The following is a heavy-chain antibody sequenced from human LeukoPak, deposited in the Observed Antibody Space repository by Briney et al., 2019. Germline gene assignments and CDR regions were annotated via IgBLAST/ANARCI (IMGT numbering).Heavy chain of an antibody. V-gene: IGHV4-59*08. J-gene: IGHJ4*02. Sequence: SETLSLTCTVSSGSVSSSYWSWIRQPPGKGLEWIGYIYYSGSTNNNPSFKSRVAISVDTSKNQFSLKLISVTAADTAVYYCATWGIAVAGTFDYWGQGTLVTVST. CDR1: SGSVSSSY. CDR3: ATWGIAVAGTFDY. D-gene: IGHD6-19*01. CDR2: IYYSGST.